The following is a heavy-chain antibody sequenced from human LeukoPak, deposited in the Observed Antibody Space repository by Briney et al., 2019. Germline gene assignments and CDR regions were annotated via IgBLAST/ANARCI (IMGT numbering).Heavy chain of an antibody. D-gene: IGHD3-10*01. CDR2: IWYDGSNK. V-gene: IGHV3-30*02. J-gene: IGHJ5*02. Sequence: GGSLRLSCAASGFTFSSYGMHWVRQAPGKGLEWVASIWYDGSNKYYADSVKGRFTISRDNSKNTLFLQMTSLRPEDTAIYYCVRDGADFGENGWFDPWGQGTLVTVSS. CDR3: VRDGADFGENGWFDP. CDR1: GFTFSSYG.